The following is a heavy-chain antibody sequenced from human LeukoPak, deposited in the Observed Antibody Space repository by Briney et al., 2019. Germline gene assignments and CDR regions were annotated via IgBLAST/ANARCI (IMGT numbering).Heavy chain of an antibody. V-gene: IGHV4-34*01. D-gene: IGHD2-2*01. CDR3: ARGRHCSSTSCYVDDSDY. CDR2: INHSGST. J-gene: IGHJ4*02. CDR1: GGSFSGYY. Sequence: SETLSLTCGVYGGSFSGYYWSWIRQPPGKGLEWIGEINHSGSTKYNPSLKSRVTISVDTSKNQLSLKLSSVTAADTAVYYCARGRHCSSTSCYVDDSDYWGQGTLVTVSS.